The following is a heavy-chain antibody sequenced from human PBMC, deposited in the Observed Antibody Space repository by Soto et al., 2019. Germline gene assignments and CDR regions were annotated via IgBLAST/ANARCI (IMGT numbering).Heavy chain of an antibody. Sequence: QVQLVQSGTVVQRRGSSVKVSCQASGGTFSSHGMAWVRQAPGQGLEWMGGIIPTFGTPTYAPKFQGRVTITADKSTNPAYMALSSLRGEETGVYHCASARSAQYFDFWGQGMLITVSS. D-gene: IGHD1-26*01. CDR2: IIPTFGTP. CDR1: GGTFSSHG. CDR3: ASARSAQYFDF. V-gene: IGHV1-69*06. J-gene: IGHJ4*02.